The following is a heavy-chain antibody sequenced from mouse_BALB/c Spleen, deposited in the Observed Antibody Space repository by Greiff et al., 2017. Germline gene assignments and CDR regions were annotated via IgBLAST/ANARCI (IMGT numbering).Heavy chain of an antibody. Sequence: EVQGVESGGGLVQPGGSLKLSCAASGFTFSSYTMSWVRQTPEKRLEWVAYISNGGGSTYYPDTVKGRFTISRDNAKNTLYLQMSSLKSEDTAMYYCARHQGYDGSFYAMDYWGQGTSVTVSS. D-gene: IGHD2-2*01. J-gene: IGHJ4*01. CDR3: ARHQGYDGSFYAMDY. CDR2: ISNGGGST. CDR1: GFTFSSYT. V-gene: IGHV5-12-2*01.